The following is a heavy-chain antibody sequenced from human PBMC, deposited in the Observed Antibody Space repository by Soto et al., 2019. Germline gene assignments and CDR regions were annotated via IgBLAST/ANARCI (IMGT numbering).Heavy chain of an antibody. D-gene: IGHD2-15*01. J-gene: IGHJ6*02. V-gene: IGHV4-39*01. CDR2: IYYSGST. CDR1: GGSISSSSYY. Sequence: PSETLSLTCTVSGGSISSSSYYWGWIRQPPGKGLEWIGSIYYSGSTYYNPSLKSRVTISVDTSKNQFSLKLSSVTAADTAVYYCARVEGIVVVVAAIGFPPLFGMDVWGQGPTVTGS. CDR3: ARVEGIVVVVAAIGFPPLFGMDV.